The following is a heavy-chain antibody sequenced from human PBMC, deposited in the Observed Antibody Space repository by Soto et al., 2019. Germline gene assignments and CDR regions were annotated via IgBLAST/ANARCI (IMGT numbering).Heavy chain of an antibody. CDR2: ISGSGGDT. J-gene: IGHJ4*02. CDR3: AKDLRVMIAVADHFDY. CDR1: GFTFSSYA. Sequence: EVQLLESGGGLVQPGGSLRLSCAASGFTFSSYAMSWVRQAPGKGLEWASAISGSGGDTYYADSVKGRFTISRDNSKNTLYLQMNSLRAEDTAVYYCAKDLRVMIAVADHFDYWGQGTLVTVSS. V-gene: IGHV3-23*01. D-gene: IGHD6-19*01.